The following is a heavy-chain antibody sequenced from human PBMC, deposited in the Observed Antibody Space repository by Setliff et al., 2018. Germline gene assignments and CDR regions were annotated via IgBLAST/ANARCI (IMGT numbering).Heavy chain of an antibody. D-gene: IGHD3-10*01. V-gene: IGHV7-4-1*02. J-gene: IGHJ6*03. CDR3: ARASRFGTIKYRGDYYMDV. CDR2: INTNTGNP. Sequence: ASVKVSCKAPGYIFTTYAISWMRQAPGQGLEWMGWINTNTGNPSYAQGFTGRFVFSLDTSVSTAYLQISSLKAEDTALYYCARASRFGTIKYRGDYYMDVWGKGTTVTVSS. CDR1: GYIFTTYA.